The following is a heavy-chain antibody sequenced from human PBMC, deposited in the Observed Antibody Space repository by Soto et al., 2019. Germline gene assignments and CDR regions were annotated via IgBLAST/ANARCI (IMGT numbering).Heavy chain of an antibody. V-gene: IGHV4-59*01. CDR2: IHYNGNS. CDR1: GDSISSYS. D-gene: IGHD2-2*03. Sequence: QVQLQVSGPGLVKPSETLSLTCTVSGDSISSYSWSWIRQPPGKGLEWLGNIHYNGNSKYSPSLKDRVNXSXAXSXXLFSLKLISVTTADTAVYFCAREGNLGRWIQPLDSWGQGTLGTVSS. J-gene: IGHJ4*02. CDR3: AREGNLGRWIQPLDS.